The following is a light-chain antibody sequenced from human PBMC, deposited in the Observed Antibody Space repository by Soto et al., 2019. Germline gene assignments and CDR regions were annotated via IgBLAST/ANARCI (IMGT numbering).Light chain of an antibody. CDR2: EGN. J-gene: IGLJ2*01. V-gene: IGLV2-23*01. CDR3: CSYAPSRTLL. Sequence: SVLNQTASVFGSPGESITIPCTGKSRVVGTYNLVTWYQQHPGRVPKLILYEGNKRPSGVSSRFSASKSGNTASLTISGLQAEDEADYFCCSYAPSRTLLFGGGTKVTVL. CDR1: SRVVGTYNL.